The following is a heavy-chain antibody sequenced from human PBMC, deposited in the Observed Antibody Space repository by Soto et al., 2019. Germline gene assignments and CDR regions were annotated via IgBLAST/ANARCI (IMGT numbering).Heavy chain of an antibody. V-gene: IGHV4-39*01. CDR1: GGSISSRSHY. J-gene: IGHJ4*02. Sequence: QLQLQESGPGLVKPSETLSLTCTVSGGSISSRSHYWGWIRQSPGKHLEWIGSSFYRGSTHYNPSLKTRATISVDTSKNQVSLKLYSVTAADTAVYYWATADGFGVVTPFFEYWGQGILVTVSS. CDR2: SFYRGST. D-gene: IGHD3-3*01. CDR3: ATADGFGVVTPFFEY.